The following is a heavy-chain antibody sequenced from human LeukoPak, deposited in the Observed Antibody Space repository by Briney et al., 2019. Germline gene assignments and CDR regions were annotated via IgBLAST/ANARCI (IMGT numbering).Heavy chain of an antibody. CDR2: ISWNSGSI. CDR3: AKDIDVAGSSFVFDY. Sequence: GGSLRLSCAASGFTFDDYAMHWVRQAPGKGLEWVSGISWNSGSIGYADSVKGRFTISRDNAKNSLYLQMNSLRAEDTALYYCAKDIDVAGSSFVFDYWGQGTLVTVSS. D-gene: IGHD6-13*01. J-gene: IGHJ4*02. CDR1: GFTFDDYA. V-gene: IGHV3-9*01.